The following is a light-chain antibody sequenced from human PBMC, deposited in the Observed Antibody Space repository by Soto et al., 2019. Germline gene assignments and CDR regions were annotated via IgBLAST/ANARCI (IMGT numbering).Light chain of an antibody. CDR3: QQSYSTPYT. CDR2: AAS. Sequence: DNQMNQSPSSMSASVGDRVAITCRTSQSISSYLNWYQQKPGKAPKFLIYAASSLQSGVPSRFSGSGSGTDFTLTISSLQPEDFATYYCQQSYSTPYTFGQGTKLEIK. V-gene: IGKV1-39*01. J-gene: IGKJ2*01. CDR1: QSISSY.